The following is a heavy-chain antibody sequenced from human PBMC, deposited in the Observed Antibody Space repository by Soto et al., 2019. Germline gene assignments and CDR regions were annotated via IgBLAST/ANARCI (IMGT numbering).Heavy chain of an antibody. J-gene: IGHJ6*02. CDR1: GGSISSSNW. CDR3: ARDLTRITMIDYGMDV. Sequence: SETLSLTCAVSGGSISSSNWWSWVRQPPGKGLEWIGEIYHSGSTNYNPSLKSRVTISVDKSKNQFSLKLSSVTAADTAVYYCARDLTRITMIDYGMDVWGQGTTVTVSS. V-gene: IGHV4-4*02. CDR2: IYHSGST. D-gene: IGHD3-22*01.